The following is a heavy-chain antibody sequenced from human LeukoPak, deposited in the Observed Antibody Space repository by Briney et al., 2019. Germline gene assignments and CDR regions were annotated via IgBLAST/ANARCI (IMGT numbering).Heavy chain of an antibody. CDR1: GFTLSTYW. J-gene: IGHJ4*02. V-gene: IGHV3-7*01. CDR2: IKQDGSDK. D-gene: IGHD2-2*01. Sequence: GGSLRLSCAASGFTLSTYWMSSVLPPPGTGLEGVANIKQDGSDKYYVDSVKGRFTISRDNAKNSLFLQMNSLRAEDTAVYYCARVRCSSNSCFPDYWGQGTLVSVSS. CDR3: ARVRCSSNSCFPDY.